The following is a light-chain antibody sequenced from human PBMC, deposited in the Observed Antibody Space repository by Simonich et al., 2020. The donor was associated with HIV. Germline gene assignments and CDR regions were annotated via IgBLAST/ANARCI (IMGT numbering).Light chain of an antibody. CDR2: DVS. CDR3: SSYIISGV. J-gene: IGLJ3*02. Sequence: QSALTQPASVSGSPGQSITISCTGTSSDVGGYNYVSWYQQHPGKAPQLMIYDVSKRPSGVSNRFSGSKSGNTASLTISGLQAEDEANYYCSSYIISGVFGGGTKLTVL. CDR1: SSDVGGYNY. V-gene: IGLV2-14*01.